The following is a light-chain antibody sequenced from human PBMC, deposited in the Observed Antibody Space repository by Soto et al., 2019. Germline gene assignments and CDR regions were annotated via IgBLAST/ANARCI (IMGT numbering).Light chain of an antibody. Sequence: EILLTQSPVPLSLSPGERATLSCSASQSVSSNYLAWYQQKPGQAPRLLIYGASSRATGIPDRFSGSGSGTDFTLTISRLEPEDFAVYYCQQYGSSGRTFGQGTKVDI. V-gene: IGKV3-20*01. CDR1: QSVSSNY. J-gene: IGKJ1*01. CDR2: GAS. CDR3: QQYGSSGRT.